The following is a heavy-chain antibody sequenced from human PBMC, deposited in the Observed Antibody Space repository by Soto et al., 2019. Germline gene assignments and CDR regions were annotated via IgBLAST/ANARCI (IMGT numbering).Heavy chain of an antibody. J-gene: IGHJ4*02. V-gene: IGHV3-7*01. CDR1: GFTFSSYW. CDR2: IKEDGSDM. Sequence: EVQLVESGGGLVQPGGSLRLSCAASGFTFSSYWMSWVRQAPGKGLEWVANIKEDGSDMYYVDSVKGRFTISRDNAKNSLYLQMNSLRAEDTAVYYCATEVWVYYDFWSGYSDYWGQGPLVTVSS. CDR3: ATEVWVYYDFWSGYSDY. D-gene: IGHD3-3*01.